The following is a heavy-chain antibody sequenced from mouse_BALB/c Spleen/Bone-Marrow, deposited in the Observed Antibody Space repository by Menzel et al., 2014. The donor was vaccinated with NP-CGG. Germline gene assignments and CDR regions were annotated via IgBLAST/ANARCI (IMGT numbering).Heavy chain of an antibody. Sequence: QVQLQQSGAGLVRPGASVKLSCEASGYTFTSFWMNWVKQGPAKGLEWIGRIDPYDSETHYTPTFKDKSILTVDKSSSTASMQLNSLTSEDSAVYYCARTGYDYDYVMDYWGQGTSVTVSS. D-gene: IGHD2-4*01. CDR3: ARTGYDYDYVMDY. J-gene: IGHJ4*01. CDR2: IDPYDSET. V-gene: IGHV1-52*01. CDR1: GYTFTSFW.